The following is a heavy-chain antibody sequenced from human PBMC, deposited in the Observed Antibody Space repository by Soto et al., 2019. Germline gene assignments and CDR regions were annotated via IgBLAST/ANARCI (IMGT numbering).Heavy chain of an antibody. D-gene: IGHD6-13*01. CDR2: IYYSGST. CDR3: ASPGGAAALPFDL. J-gene: IGHJ2*01. Sequence: QLQLQESGPGLVKPSETLSLTCTVSGGSISSSSYYWGWIRQPPGKGLEWIGTIYYSGSTYYNPSLKRRVTISVDTSKNQFSLKLSAVTAADTAVYYCASPGGAAALPFDLWGRGTLVTVSS. V-gene: IGHV4-39*01. CDR1: GGSISSSSYY.